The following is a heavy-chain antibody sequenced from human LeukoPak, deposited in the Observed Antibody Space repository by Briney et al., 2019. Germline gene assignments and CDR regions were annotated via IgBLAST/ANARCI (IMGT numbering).Heavy chain of an antibody. J-gene: IGHJ4*02. V-gene: IGHV4-30-2*01. CDR3: ARANGYYGSGIPYFDY. D-gene: IGHD3-10*01. CDR2: MYHSGST. Sequence: SETLSLTCSVSGGSVSSGISYWSWIRQPPGKGLEWIGYMYHSGSTSYNPSLKSRVTISVERSKNQFSLKLTSVTAADAALYYCARANGYYGSGIPYFDYWGQGTLVTVSS. CDR1: GGSVSSGISY.